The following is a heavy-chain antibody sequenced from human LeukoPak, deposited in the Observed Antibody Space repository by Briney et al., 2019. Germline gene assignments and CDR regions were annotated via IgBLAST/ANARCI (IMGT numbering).Heavy chain of an antibody. CDR2: IRSKANSYAT. Sequence: GGSLKLSCVASLFTFSGSAMHWVRQTPGKGLEWVCRIRSKANSYATAYVASGKVRFTSSRDDSKNTAYLQMNNLKTEDTAVYYCSRLGYSYGYSDYWGQGTLVTVSS. V-gene: IGHV3-73*01. CDR1: LFTFSGSA. D-gene: IGHD5-18*01. J-gene: IGHJ4*02. CDR3: SRLGYSYGYSDY.